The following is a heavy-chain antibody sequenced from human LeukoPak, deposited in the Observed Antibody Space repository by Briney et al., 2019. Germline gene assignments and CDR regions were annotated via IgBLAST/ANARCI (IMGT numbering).Heavy chain of an antibody. D-gene: IGHD3-22*01. CDR2: IIPIFGTA. Sequence: SVRVSCKASGGTFSSYAISWVRQAPGQGLEWMGGIIPIFGTANYAQKFQGRVTITADESTSTAYMELSSLRSEDTAVYYCARDTLPYYYDSSGYSWGQGTLVTVSS. CDR3: ARDTLPYYYDSSGYS. J-gene: IGHJ4*02. V-gene: IGHV1-69*13. CDR1: GGTFSSYA.